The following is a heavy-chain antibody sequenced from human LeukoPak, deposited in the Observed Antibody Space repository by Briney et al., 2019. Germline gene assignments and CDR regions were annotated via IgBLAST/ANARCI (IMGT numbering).Heavy chain of an antibody. Sequence: ASGSVSDKVSGYTLTELSMHWVRQAPGKGLGGRGGFDPEDGETIYAQKLQGRVNMTEDTSTDTAYMELRSLRSEDTAVYFCATARSGSYYNGDAAFDIWGQGTMVTVSS. J-gene: IGHJ3*02. D-gene: IGHD3-10*01. CDR1: GYTLTELS. CDR2: FDPEDGET. V-gene: IGHV1-24*01. CDR3: ATARSGSYYNGDAAFDI.